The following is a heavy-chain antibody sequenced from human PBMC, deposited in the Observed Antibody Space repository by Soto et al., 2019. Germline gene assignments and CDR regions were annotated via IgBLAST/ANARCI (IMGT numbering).Heavy chain of an antibody. Sequence: QVQLQESGPGLVKPSGTLSLTCAVFGGSISNSNWWTWVRLPPGKGLDWIWEIFHSGSTKFHSSLMGRVTISVDKANNQFSLKLSSVTAADPAVYYCAHRPIVGAAIWGQGTLVNVSS. V-gene: IGHV4-4*02. CDR1: GGSISNSNW. D-gene: IGHD1-26*01. CDR3: AHRPIVGAAI. CDR2: IFHSGST. J-gene: IGHJ4*02.